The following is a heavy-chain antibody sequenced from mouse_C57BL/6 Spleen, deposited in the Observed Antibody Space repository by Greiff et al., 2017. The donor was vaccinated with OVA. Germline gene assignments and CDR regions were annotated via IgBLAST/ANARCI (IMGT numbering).Heavy chain of an antibody. J-gene: IGHJ3*01. CDR3: ARDLRQGAWFAY. CDR2: IDPSDSYT. D-gene: IGHD2-12*01. V-gene: IGHV1-69*01. Sequence: QVQLQQPGAELVMPGASVKLSCKASGYTFTSYWMHWVKQRPGQGLEWIGEIDPSDSYTNYNQKFKGKSTLTVDKSSSTAYMQLSSLTSEDSAVYYCARDLRQGAWFAYWGQGTLVTVSA. CDR1: GYTFTSYW.